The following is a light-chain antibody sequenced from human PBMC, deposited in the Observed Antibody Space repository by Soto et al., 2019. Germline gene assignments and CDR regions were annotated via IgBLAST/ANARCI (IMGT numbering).Light chain of an antibody. CDR3: QQYKGFPYT. Sequence: DIQMTQSPSTLSASVGDRVTITCRASQSISSWLAWYQQKPGKAPTLLIYKASTLETGVPSRFSGSGSGTEFTLTISRLEADDFGTYYCQQYKGFPYTFGQGTKLEIK. CDR1: QSISSW. J-gene: IGKJ2*01. V-gene: IGKV1-5*03. CDR2: KAS.